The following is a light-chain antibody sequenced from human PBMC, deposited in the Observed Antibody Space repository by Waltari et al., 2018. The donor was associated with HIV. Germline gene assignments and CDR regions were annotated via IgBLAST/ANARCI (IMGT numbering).Light chain of an antibody. Sequence: QSVLTQPPSASGTPGQRVTTSCSGSSSNIGSNAVNWYQQLPGTAPKLLIYSNKQRPSGVPDRFSSSKSGTSASLAISGLQSEDEADYYCASWDDSLNGYVFGTGTKVTVL. J-gene: IGLJ1*01. V-gene: IGLV1-44*01. CDR1: SSNIGSNA. CDR2: SNK. CDR3: ASWDDSLNGYV.